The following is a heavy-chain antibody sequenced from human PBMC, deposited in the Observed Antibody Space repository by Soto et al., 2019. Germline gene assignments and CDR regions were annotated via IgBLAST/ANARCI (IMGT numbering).Heavy chain of an antibody. J-gene: IGHJ6*02. V-gene: IGHV4-59*01. D-gene: IGHD3-22*01. CDR2: IYYSGST. CDR3: AREGYSSGYYYYYGMDV. Sequence: LSLTCTVSGGSISSYYWSWIRQPPGKGLECIGYIYYSGSTNYNPSLKSRVTISVDTSKNQFSLKLSSVTAADTAVYYCAREGYSSGYYYYYGMDVWGQGTTVTVSS. CDR1: GGSISSYY.